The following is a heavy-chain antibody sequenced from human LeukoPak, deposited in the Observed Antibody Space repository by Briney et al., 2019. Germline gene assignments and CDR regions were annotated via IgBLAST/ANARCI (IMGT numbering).Heavy chain of an antibody. CDR3: ARDNYGSGSTHYYYYYGMDV. V-gene: IGHV3-21*01. CDR1: GFTFSSYS. J-gene: IGHJ6*02. D-gene: IGHD3-10*01. CDR2: ISSSSSYI. Sequence: GGSLRLSCAASGFTFSSYSMNWVRQAPGKGLEWVSSISSSSSYIYCADSVKGRFTISRDNAKNSLYLQMNSLRAEDTAVYYCARDNYGSGSTHYYYYYGMDVWGQGTTVTVSS.